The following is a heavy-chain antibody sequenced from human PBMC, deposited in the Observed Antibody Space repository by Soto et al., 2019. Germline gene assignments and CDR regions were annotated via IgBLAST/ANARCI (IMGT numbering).Heavy chain of an antibody. Sequence: SETLSLTCTVSGGSISRSSYYWGWIRQPPGKGLEWIGSIYYSGSTYYNPSLKSRVTISVDTSKNQFSLKLSSVTAADTAVYYCARRWGGGSGSYYRNYYYDMDVWGKGTTVT. CDR2: IYYSGST. J-gene: IGHJ6*03. CDR3: ARRWGGGSGSYYRNYYYDMDV. D-gene: IGHD3-10*01. CDR1: GGSISRSSYY. V-gene: IGHV4-39*01.